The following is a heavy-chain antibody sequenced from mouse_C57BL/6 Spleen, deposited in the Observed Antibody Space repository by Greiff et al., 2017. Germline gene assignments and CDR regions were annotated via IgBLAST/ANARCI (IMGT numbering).Heavy chain of an antibody. J-gene: IGHJ4*01. CDR3: ARGAYYYGSRDAMDY. V-gene: IGHV5-17*01. D-gene: IGHD1-1*01. CDR2: ISSGSSTI. CDR1: GFTFSDYG. Sequence: EVKLVESGGGLVKPGGSLKLSCAASGFTFSDYGMHWVRQAPEKGLEWVAYISSGSSTIYYADTVKGRFTIARDNAKNTLFLQMTSLRSEDTAMYYCARGAYYYGSRDAMDYWGQGTSVTVSS.